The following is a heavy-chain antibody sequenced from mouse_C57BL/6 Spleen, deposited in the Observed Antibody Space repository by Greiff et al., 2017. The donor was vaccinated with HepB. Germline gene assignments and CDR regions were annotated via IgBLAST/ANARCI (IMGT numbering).Heavy chain of an antibody. CDR1: GYTFTSYW. CDR3: ARGYYPYAMDY. CDR2: IDPSDIYT. Sequence: QVQLQQSGAELVMPGASVKLSCKASGYTFTSYWMHWVKQRPGQGLEWIGEIDPSDIYTNYNQKFKGKSTLTVDKSSSTAYMQLSSLTSEDSAVYYCARGYYPYAMDYWGQGTSVTVSS. V-gene: IGHV1-69*01. D-gene: IGHD2-3*01. J-gene: IGHJ4*01.